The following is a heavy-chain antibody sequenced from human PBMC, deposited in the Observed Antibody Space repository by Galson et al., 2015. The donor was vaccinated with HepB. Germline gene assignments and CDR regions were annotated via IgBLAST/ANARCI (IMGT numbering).Heavy chain of an antibody. CDR3: AKQAEWNYVAY. CDR1: GFTFGSYS. Sequence: SLRLSCAASGFTFGSYSMNWVRQAPGKGLEWVSSISSSSSYIYYADSVKGRFTISRDNSKNTLYLQMNSLRAEDTAVYYCAKQAEWNYVAYWGQGTLVTVSS. J-gene: IGHJ4*02. CDR2: ISSSSSYI. V-gene: IGHV3-21*04. D-gene: IGHD1-14*01.